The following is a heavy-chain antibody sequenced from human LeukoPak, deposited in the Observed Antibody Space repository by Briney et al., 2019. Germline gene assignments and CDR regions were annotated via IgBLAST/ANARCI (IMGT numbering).Heavy chain of an antibody. Sequence: SETLSLTCSVSGGSISSGDCDWGWIRQPPGKGLEWIGTIYSSGSTYYNPSLTSRVSISVDTSKNQFSLKLRSVTAADTAVYYCARGSSSWYRWDYWGQGTLVTVSS. CDR3: ARGSSSWYRWDY. D-gene: IGHD6-13*01. CDR2: IYSSGST. V-gene: IGHV4-39*01. J-gene: IGHJ4*02. CDR1: GGSISSGDCD.